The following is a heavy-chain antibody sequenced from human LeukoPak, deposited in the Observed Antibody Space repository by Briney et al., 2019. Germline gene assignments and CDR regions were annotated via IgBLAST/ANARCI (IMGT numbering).Heavy chain of an antibody. J-gene: IGHJ5*02. D-gene: IGHD6-19*01. CDR3: ARELAVGGTWFDP. V-gene: IGHV3-74*01. CDR1: GFTVSSNY. CDR2: IKSDGSTT. Sequence: GGSLRLSCAASGFTVSSNYMSWVRQAPGKGLVWVSRIKSDGSTTNYADSVKGRFTISRDNAKNMLYLQMNSLRAEDTAVYYCARELAVGGTWFDPWGQGTLVTVSS.